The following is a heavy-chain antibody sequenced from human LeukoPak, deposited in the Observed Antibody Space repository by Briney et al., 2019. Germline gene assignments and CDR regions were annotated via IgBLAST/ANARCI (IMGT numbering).Heavy chain of an antibody. Sequence: SETLSLTCSVSGGSIFSYRWAWIRQPAGKGLEWIGRIYTSASTDYNPSLASRVTMSLDTSQNQFSLKLTSLTAADTATYYCAREARDHNAGSSYYNDYWGQGTQVTVSS. J-gene: IGHJ4*02. V-gene: IGHV4-4*07. CDR1: GGSIFSYR. CDR2: IYTSAST. D-gene: IGHD3-10*01. CDR3: AREARDHNAGSSYYNDY.